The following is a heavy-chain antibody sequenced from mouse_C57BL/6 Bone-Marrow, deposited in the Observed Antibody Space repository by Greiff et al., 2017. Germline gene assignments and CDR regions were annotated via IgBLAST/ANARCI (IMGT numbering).Heavy chain of an antibody. V-gene: IGHV1-81*01. CDR3: AGWDDYVGGYFDY. J-gene: IGHJ2*01. CDR1: GYTFTSYG. Sequence: QVQLQQSGAELARPGASVKLSCKASGYTFTSYGISWVKQRTGQGLEWIGEIYPRRGNTYYNEKFKGKATLTADKSSSTAYMELRSLTSEYSADYFCAGWDDYVGGYFDYWGQGTTLTVSS. CDR2: IYPRRGNT. D-gene: IGHD2-4*01.